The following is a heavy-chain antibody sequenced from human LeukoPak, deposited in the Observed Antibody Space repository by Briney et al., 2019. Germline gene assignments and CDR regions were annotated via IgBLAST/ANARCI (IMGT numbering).Heavy chain of an antibody. J-gene: IGHJ4*02. CDR1: GFTFTSFY. CDR3: AREVAVGIGAYNF. V-gene: IGHV3-7*01. Sequence: PGGSLRLSCVASGFTFTSFYMSWVRHAPGKGLELVANINLDGSEQYYVDSVKGRFTISRDNAKNSLYLQMNSLWAEDTAVYYCAREVAVGIGAYNFWGQGTLVTVSS. D-gene: IGHD6-13*01. CDR2: INLDGSEQ.